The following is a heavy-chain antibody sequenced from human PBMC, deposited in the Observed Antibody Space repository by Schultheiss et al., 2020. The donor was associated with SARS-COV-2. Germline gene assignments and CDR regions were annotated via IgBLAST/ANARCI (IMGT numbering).Heavy chain of an antibody. CDR2: ISGSGGRT. V-gene: IGHV3-23*01. J-gene: IGHJ4*02. CDR1: GFTFSNYG. Sequence: GGSLRLSCAASGFTFSNYGMSWVRQAPGKGLDWISFISGSGGRTHYADSVKGRFTISRENAKNSLYLQMNSLRAEDTAVYYCARGRNNGAFYFDYWGQGTLVTVSS. CDR3: ARGRNNGAFYFDY. D-gene: IGHD1/OR15-1a*01.